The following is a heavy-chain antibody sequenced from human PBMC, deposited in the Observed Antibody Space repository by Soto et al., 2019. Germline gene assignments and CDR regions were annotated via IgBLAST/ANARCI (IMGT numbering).Heavy chain of an antibody. D-gene: IGHD4-4*01. V-gene: IGHV1-69*13. Sequence: SVKVYCKASGGPFISSAISWMRQAPGQGIEWLGGMIHIFGTANYAQKFQGRVTITEDESTGTAYMELSSLRSEDTAVYYCASCTVTLHYNYYCMDGYGQESTVTVSS. J-gene: IGHJ6*02. CDR3: ASCTVTLHYNYYCMDG. CDR2: MIHIFGTA. CDR1: GGPFISSA.